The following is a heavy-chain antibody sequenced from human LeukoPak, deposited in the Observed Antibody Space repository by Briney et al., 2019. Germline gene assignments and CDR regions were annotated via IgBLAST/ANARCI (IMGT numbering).Heavy chain of an antibody. CDR3: ARGEYYDSSGSFDY. J-gene: IGHJ4*02. CDR1: GFTFSSYG. V-gene: IGHV3-30*03. CDR2: ISYDGSNK. D-gene: IGHD3-22*01. Sequence: GRSLRLSCAASGFTFSSYGMHWVRQAPGKGLEWVAVISYDGSNKYYADSVKGRFTISRDNSKNTLYLQMNSLRAEDTAVYYCARGEYYDSSGSFDYWGQGTLVTVSS.